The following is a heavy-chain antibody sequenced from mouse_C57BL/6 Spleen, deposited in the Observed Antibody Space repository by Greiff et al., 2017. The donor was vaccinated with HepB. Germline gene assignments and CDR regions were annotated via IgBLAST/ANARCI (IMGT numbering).Heavy chain of an antibody. V-gene: IGHV5-9*01. CDR1: GFTFSSYT. CDR3: ARQRLRLRYFDV. J-gene: IGHJ1*03. Sequence: EVKLMESGGGLVKPGGSLKLSCAASGFTFSSYTMSWVRQTPEKRLVWVATISGGGGNTYYPDSVKGRFTISRDNAKNTLYLQMSSLRSEDTALYYCARQRLRLRYFDVWGTGTTVTVSS. CDR2: ISGGGGNT. D-gene: IGHD1-2*01.